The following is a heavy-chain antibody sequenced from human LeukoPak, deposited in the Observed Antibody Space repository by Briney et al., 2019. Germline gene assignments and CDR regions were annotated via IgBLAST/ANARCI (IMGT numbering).Heavy chain of an antibody. CDR1: GFTFSSYG. J-gene: IGHJ3*01. Sequence: GGSLRLSRAASGFTFSSYGMHWVRQAPGKGLEWVAVIWYDGSNKYYADSVKGRFTISRDNSKNTLYLQMNSLRAEDTAVYYCARDSSPYSSSVPVWGQGTMVTVSS. CDR2: IWYDGSNK. CDR3: ARDSSPYSSSVPV. D-gene: IGHD6-6*01. V-gene: IGHV3-33*01.